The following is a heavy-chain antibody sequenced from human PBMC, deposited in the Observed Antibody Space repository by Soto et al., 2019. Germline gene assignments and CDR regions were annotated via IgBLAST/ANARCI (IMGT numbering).Heavy chain of an antibody. CDR3: ARDYSSSRYYGMDV. D-gene: IGHD3-22*01. CDR2: IYSGGSA. Sequence: EVQLVETGGGLIQPGGSLRLSCAASGFTVSSNYMSWVRQAPGKGLEWVSVIYSGGSAYYADSVKGRFTISRDNSKNTLYLQKNSLRAEDTAVYYCARDYSSSRYYGMDVWGQGTTVTVSS. J-gene: IGHJ6*02. V-gene: IGHV3-53*02. CDR1: GFTVSSNY.